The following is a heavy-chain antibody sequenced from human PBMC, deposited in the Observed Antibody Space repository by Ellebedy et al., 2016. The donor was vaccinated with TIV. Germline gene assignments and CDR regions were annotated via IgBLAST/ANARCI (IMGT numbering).Heavy chain of an antibody. D-gene: IGHD4-23*01. CDR2: IDPSGGST. Sequence: AASVKVSCKASGYTFISYYMHWVRQAPGQGLEWMGIIDPSGGSTSYAQQFQGRVTMTRDTSTTTFYMEVSSLRSDDTAVYYCARSFGGNHLFDYWGQGTLVTVSS. CDR1: GYTFISYY. J-gene: IGHJ4*02. CDR3: ARSFGGNHLFDY. V-gene: IGHV1-46*01.